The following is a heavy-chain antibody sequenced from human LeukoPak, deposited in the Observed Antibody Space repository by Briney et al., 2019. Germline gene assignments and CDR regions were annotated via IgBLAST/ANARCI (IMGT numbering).Heavy chain of an antibody. V-gene: IGHV4-59*08. CDR3: ARYFFYDSSGSGAFDI. D-gene: IGHD3-22*01. CDR1: GGSISSYY. Sequence: SETLSLTCTVSGGSISSYYWSWIRQPPGKGLEWIGYIYYSGSTNYNPSLKSRVTISVDTSKNQFSLKLSSVTAADTAVYYCARYFFYDSSGSGAFDIWGQGTMVTVSS. J-gene: IGHJ3*02. CDR2: IYYSGST.